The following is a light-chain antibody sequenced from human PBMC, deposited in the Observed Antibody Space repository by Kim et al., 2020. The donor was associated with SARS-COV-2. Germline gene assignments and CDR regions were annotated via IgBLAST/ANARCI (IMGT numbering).Light chain of an antibody. J-gene: IGLJ1*01. CDR2: DVS. V-gene: IGLV2-14*04. CDR3: SSYTSSSTYV. CDR1: SSDVGGYNY. Sequence: GQSITISCTGTSSDVGGYNYVSWYQQHPGKATKLMIYDVSKRPSGVSNRFSGSKSGNTASLTISGLQAEDEADYSCSSYTSSSTYVFGTGTKVTVL.